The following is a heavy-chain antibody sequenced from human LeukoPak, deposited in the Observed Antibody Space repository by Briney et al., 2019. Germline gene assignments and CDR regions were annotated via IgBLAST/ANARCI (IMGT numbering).Heavy chain of an antibody. CDR3: ARDWVAGVPFDAFDI. Sequence: GGSLTLSCAASGFSFSTHSMNWVRQAPGKGLEWVANIKEDGSEKYYVDSVKGRFTISRDNAKNSLYLHMNSLTAEDTAMYYCARDWVAGVPFDAFDIWGQGTMVSVSS. V-gene: IGHV3-7*03. D-gene: IGHD3-10*01. CDR2: IKEDGSEK. J-gene: IGHJ3*02. CDR1: GFSFSTHS.